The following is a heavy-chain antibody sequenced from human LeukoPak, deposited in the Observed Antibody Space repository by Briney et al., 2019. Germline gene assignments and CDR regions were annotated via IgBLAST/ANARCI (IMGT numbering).Heavy chain of an antibody. Sequence: EASVKVSCKASGGTFSSYAISWVRQAPGQGLEWMGGIIPIFGTANYAQKFQGRVTITADESTSTAYMELSSLRSEDTAVYYCASPESGIAAADPEYYYYYYYMDVWGKGTTVTVSS. CDR1: GGTFSSYA. CDR2: IIPIFGTA. J-gene: IGHJ6*03. V-gene: IGHV1-69*13. D-gene: IGHD6-13*01. CDR3: ASPESGIAAADPEYYYYYYYMDV.